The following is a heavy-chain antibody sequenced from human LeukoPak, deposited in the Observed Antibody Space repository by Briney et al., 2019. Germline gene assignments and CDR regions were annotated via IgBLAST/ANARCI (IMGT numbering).Heavy chain of an antibody. CDR3: ARVFRGLAAKH. CDR1: GGSISSSNW. V-gene: IGHV4-4*02. Sequence: SETLSLTCAVSGGSISSSNWWSWVRQPPGKGLEWIGEIYHSGSTNYNPSLKSRVTISVDTSKNQFSLKLSSVTAADTAVYYCARVFRGLAAKHWGQGTLVTVSS. CDR2: IYHSGST. J-gene: IGHJ1*01. D-gene: IGHD6-13*01.